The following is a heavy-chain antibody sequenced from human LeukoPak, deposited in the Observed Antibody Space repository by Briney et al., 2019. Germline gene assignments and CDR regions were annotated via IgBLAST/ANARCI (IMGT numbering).Heavy chain of an antibody. V-gene: IGHV4-30-2*01. CDR1: GGSISSGGYS. CDR3: ARGGYNRYYFDY. D-gene: IGHD5-24*01. CDR2: IYHSGST. Sequence: NPSQTLSLTRAVSGGSISSGGYSWSWIRQPPGKGLEWIGYIYHSGSTYYNPSLKSRVTISVDRSKNQFSLKLSSVTAADTAVYYCARGGYNRYYFDYWGQGTLVTVSS. J-gene: IGHJ4*02.